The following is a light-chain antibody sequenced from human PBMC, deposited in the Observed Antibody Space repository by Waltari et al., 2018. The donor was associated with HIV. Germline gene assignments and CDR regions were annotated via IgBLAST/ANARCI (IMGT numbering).Light chain of an antibody. Sequence: IRMTQSPPSFSASIGDRVTMTCRASQGISNYLAWFQQKPGEAPKLLIHSAYSPHTGVPSRFDGSGAGTNFTLTISCLQSVYLATYYCQQYYSKPLTFGQGTKVESK. CDR1: QGISNY. V-gene: IGKV1-8*01. J-gene: IGKJ2*01. CDR3: QQYYSKPLT. CDR2: SAY.